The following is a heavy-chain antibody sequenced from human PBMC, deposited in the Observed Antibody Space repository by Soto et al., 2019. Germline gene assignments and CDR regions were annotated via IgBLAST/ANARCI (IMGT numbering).Heavy chain of an antibody. Sequence: QVQLVQSGAELKKPGASVKVACKASGYKFTTYFFHWVRQAPGQGLEWMGMIHPSGDTGYAQKFRGSVTMTIVTSTTTAYMEPSNLTPEDTAVYFSVGGYCTTAPGSGDLQFWGQGTLVSVSS. CDR3: VGGYCTTAPGSGDLQF. J-gene: IGHJ4*02. D-gene: IGHD2-21*01. V-gene: IGHV1-46*01. CDR1: GYKFTTYF. CDR2: IHPSGDT.